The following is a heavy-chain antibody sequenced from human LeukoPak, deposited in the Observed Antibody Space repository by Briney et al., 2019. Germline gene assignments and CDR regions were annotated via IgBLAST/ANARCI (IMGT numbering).Heavy chain of an antibody. D-gene: IGHD1-7*01. Sequence: SETLSLTCTVSGGSINSYYWSWIRQLPGKGLEWIGYVYHSGSPDYNPSLKSRVTISVDTSKTQFSLKLSSVTAADTAVYYCARVVLELRGYYYSGMDVWGQGTTVIVSS. CDR3: ARVVLELRGYYYSGMDV. CDR1: GGSINSYY. V-gene: IGHV4-59*01. CDR2: VYHSGSP. J-gene: IGHJ6*02.